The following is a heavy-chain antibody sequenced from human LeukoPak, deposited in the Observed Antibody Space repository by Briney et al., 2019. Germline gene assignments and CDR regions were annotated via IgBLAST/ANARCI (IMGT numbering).Heavy chain of an antibody. CDR2: IYYSGST. Sequence: PAETLSLTCTVSGGSISTYYWSWIRQPPGKGLEWIGYIYYSGSTNYNPSLKSRVTISVDTSKNQFSLKLNSVTAADTAVYYCARYIVVVPAAIFDPWSQGTLVTVSS. V-gene: IGHV4-59*01. CDR3: ARYIVVVPAAIFDP. J-gene: IGHJ5*02. D-gene: IGHD2-2*02. CDR1: GGSISTYY.